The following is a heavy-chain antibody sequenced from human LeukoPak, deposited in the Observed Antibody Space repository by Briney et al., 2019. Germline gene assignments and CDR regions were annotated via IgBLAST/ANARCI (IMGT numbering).Heavy chain of an antibody. V-gene: IGHV4-59*01. CDR2: IYYSGST. D-gene: IGHD3-3*01. J-gene: IGHJ4*02. Sequence: SETLSLTCTVSGGSIGSYYWSWIRQPPGKGLEWIGYIYYSGSTNYNPSLKSRVTISVDTSKNQFSLKLSSVTAADTAVYYCARGGRLSVDYWGQGTLVTVSS. CDR1: GGSIGSYY. CDR3: ARGGRLSVDY.